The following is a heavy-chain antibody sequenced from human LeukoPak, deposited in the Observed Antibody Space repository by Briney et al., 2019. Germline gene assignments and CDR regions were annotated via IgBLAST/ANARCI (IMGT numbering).Heavy chain of an antibody. Sequence: SETLSLTCADYGGSFSGYYWSWIRQPPGKGLEWIGEINHSGSTNYNPSLKSRVTISVDTSKNQFSLKLSSVTAADTAVYYCASLSGSFWSGYYSFGMDVWGQGTTVTVSS. CDR1: GGSFSGYY. CDR2: INHSGST. D-gene: IGHD3-3*01. CDR3: ASLSGSFWSGYYSFGMDV. V-gene: IGHV4-34*01. J-gene: IGHJ6*02.